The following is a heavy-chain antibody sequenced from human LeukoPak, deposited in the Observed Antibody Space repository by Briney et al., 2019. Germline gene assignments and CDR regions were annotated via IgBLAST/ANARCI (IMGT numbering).Heavy chain of an antibody. D-gene: IGHD3-16*01. Sequence: SETLSLTCAVYGGSFSGYYWSWIRQPPGKGLEWIGEINHSGRTNYNPSLKSRVTISVDTSKNQFSLKLSSVTAADTAMYYCAIFDFLFGEINNNWFDPWGQGTLVTVSS. V-gene: IGHV4-34*01. CDR1: GGSFSGYY. CDR3: AIFDFLFGEINNNWFDP. CDR2: INHSGRT. J-gene: IGHJ5*02.